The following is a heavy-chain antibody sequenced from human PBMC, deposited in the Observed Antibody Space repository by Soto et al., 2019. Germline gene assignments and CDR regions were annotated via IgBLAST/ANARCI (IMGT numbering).Heavy chain of an antibody. D-gene: IGHD3-9*01. Sequence: QVQLVQSGAEVKKPGASVKVSCKASGYTFTSYDINWVRQATGQGLEWMGWMNPNSGNTGYAQKFQGRVTMTRNTSIXTXYXXLSSLRSEDTAVYSCARDPPYDILTGSYYSYGMDVWGQGTTVTVSS. CDR2: MNPNSGNT. CDR3: ARDPPYDILTGSYYSYGMDV. J-gene: IGHJ6*02. V-gene: IGHV1-8*01. CDR1: GYTFTSYD.